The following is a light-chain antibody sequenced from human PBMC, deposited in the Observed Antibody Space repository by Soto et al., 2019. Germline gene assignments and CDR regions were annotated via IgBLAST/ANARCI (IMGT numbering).Light chain of an antibody. CDR2: EVN. CDR3: SSSAGSNNLGV. V-gene: IGLV2-8*01. CDR1: STDVGGYND. J-gene: IGLJ1*01. Sequence: QSALTQPPSASGSPGQSVTISCTGTSTDVGGYNDVSWYQQHPGKAPKLMIYEVNKRPSGVPDRFSGSKSGNTASLTVSGLQAEDEADYYCSSSAGSNNLGVFGTGTKLTVL.